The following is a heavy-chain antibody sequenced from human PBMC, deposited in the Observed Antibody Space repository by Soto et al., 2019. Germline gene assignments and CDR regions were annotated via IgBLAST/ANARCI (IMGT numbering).Heavy chain of an antibody. D-gene: IGHD6-6*01. CDR3: ARDLGFGDSSSPNLFDY. J-gene: IGHJ4*02. CDR2: ISSSSSYI. Sequence: GGSLRLPSGAFEGTFGGDGINCVSQTPGKGLEWVSSISSSSSYIYYADSVKGRFTISRDNAKNSLCLQMNSLRAEDTAVYYCARDLGFGDSSSPNLFDYWGQGTLVTVSS. CDR1: EGTFGGDG. V-gene: IGHV3-21*01.